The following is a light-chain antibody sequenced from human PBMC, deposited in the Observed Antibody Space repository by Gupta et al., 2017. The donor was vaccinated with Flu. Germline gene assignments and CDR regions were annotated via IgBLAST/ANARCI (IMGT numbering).Light chain of an antibody. CDR3: ASWDSSLSEWV. CDR1: NNNVGNQG. V-gene: IGLV10-54*04. CDR2: RND. Sequence: TATLTCTGNNNNVGNQGATWLQQHQGHPPKLLSYRNDNRPSGISDRFSASRSGNTASLTITGLQAEDEADYYCASWDSSLSEWVFGGGTRPTVL. J-gene: IGLJ3*02.